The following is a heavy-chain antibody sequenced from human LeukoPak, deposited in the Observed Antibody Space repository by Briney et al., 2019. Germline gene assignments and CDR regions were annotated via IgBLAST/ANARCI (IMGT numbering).Heavy chain of an antibody. D-gene: IGHD3-22*01. CDR2: IYHSGST. Sequence: SQTLSLTCAVSGGSISSGGYSWSWIRQPPGKGLEWIGYIYHSGSTYYNPSLKSRVTISVDRSKNQFSLKLSSVTAADTAVYYCARGPYYYDSSGYYQLIGPFDYWGQGTLVTVSP. V-gene: IGHV4-30-2*01. J-gene: IGHJ4*02. CDR3: ARGPYYYDSSGYYQLIGPFDY. CDR1: GGSISSGGYS.